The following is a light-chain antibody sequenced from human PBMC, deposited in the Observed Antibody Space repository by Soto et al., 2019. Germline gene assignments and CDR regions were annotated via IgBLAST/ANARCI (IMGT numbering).Light chain of an antibody. CDR3: QQRSNWPWT. V-gene: IGKV3-11*01. CDR2: DAS. Sequence: ETVLTQSPATLSLSPGERDTLSRRASQSVSSYLAWYRQKPGQAPRLLIYDASNRDTGIPARFSGSGSGTDFTLTISSLEPEDFAVYYCQQRSNWPWTFGQGTKVDIK. J-gene: IGKJ1*01. CDR1: QSVSSY.